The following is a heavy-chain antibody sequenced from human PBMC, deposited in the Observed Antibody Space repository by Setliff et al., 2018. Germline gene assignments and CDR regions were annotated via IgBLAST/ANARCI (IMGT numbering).Heavy chain of an antibody. D-gene: IGHD5-12*01. Sequence: PSETLSLTCTVYGASFSDYYWGWIRQPPGKGLEWIAEINHSGSTNYNPSLKSRVTISVDTSKNQFSLKLSSVTAADTAVYYCARDQWVRSPPLSFSYGMDVWGQGTTVTVSS. CDR1: GASFSDYY. V-gene: IGHV4-34*01. J-gene: IGHJ6*02. CDR2: INHSGST. CDR3: ARDQWVRSPPLSFSYGMDV.